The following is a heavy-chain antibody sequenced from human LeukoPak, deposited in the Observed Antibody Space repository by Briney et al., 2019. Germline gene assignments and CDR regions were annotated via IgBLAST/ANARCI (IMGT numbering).Heavy chain of an antibody. CDR2: INHSGST. J-gene: IGHJ4*02. V-gene: IGHV4-34*01. CDR3: AKSGGYGLIDY. D-gene: IGHD1-26*01. Sequence: PSETLSLTCAVYGESFSGYYWSWIRQPPGKGLEWIGEINHSGSTNYNPSLKSRVTISVDTSKNQFSLKLNSVTAADTAMYYCAKSGGYGLIDYWGQGTLVTVSS. CDR1: GESFSGYY.